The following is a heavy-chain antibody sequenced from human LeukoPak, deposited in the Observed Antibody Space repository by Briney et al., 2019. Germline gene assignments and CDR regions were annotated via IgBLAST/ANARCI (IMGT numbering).Heavy chain of an antibody. V-gene: IGHV3-30*02. CDR1: GFTFSSYG. CDR3: ARMNTVLVNGLNSYYYMDV. J-gene: IGHJ6*03. D-gene: IGHD5-18*01. Sequence: GGSLRLSCAASGFTFSSYGMHWVRQAPGKGLQWVAFIRYDGSNKYYADSVKGRFTISRDNSKNTLEVEMNSLRAEDTALYYCARMNTVLVNGLNSYYYMDVWGKGTTVTISS. CDR2: IRYDGSNK.